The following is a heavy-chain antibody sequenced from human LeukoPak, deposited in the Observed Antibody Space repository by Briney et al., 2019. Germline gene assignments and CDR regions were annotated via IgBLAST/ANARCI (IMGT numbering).Heavy chain of an antibody. CDR3: ARQTAKNVDTARFDS. J-gene: IGHJ4*02. D-gene: IGHD5-18*01. CDR1: GGSINNYY. CDR2: IYYSGTT. V-gene: IGHV4-59*08. Sequence: PSETLSLTCAISGGSINNYYWSWIRQPPGKGLEWIGYIYYSGTTNYSPSLNSRVNISLDTAKNQFSLRLSSVTAADTAVYYCARQTAKNVDTARFDSWGQGTLVTVSS.